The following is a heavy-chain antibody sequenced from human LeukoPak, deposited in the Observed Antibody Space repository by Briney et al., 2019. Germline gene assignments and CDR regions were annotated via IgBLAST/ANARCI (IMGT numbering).Heavy chain of an antibody. J-gene: IGHJ4*02. V-gene: IGHV3-23*01. Sequence: GGSLRLSCEASGFTFNSYAMSWVRQAPGKGLEWVSGISGRGENTYYADSVKGRFTISRDNSKNTLYLQMNSLRAEDTAVYYCARDLGLLAFDYWGQGTLVTVSS. CDR2: ISGRGENT. CDR1: GFTFNSYA. D-gene: IGHD2-15*01. CDR3: ARDLGLLAFDY.